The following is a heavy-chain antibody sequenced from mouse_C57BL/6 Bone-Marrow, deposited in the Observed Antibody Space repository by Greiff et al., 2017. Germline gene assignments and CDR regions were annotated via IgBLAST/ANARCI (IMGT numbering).Heavy chain of an antibody. CDR2: IDPSDSYT. Sequence: QVQLQQPGAELVRPGTSVKLSCKASGYTFTSYWMHWVKQRPGRGLEWIGVIDPSDSYTNYNQKFKGKATLTVDTSSSTAYMQLSSLTSEDSAVYYCARRGTGTGFAYWGQGTLVTVSA. CDR1: GYTFTSYW. J-gene: IGHJ3*01. CDR3: ARRGTGTGFAY. D-gene: IGHD4-1*01. V-gene: IGHV1-59*01.